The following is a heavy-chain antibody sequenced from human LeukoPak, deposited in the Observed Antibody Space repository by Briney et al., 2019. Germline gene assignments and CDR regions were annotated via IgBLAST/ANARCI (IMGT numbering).Heavy chain of an antibody. CDR2: IKQDGSEK. D-gene: IGHD3-10*01. V-gene: IGHV3-7*01. J-gene: IGHJ4*02. CDR1: GFTFSNAW. CDR3: ARGGSGSDY. Sequence: PGGSLRLSCAASGFTFSNAWMSWVRQAPGKGLEWVANIKQDGSEKYYVDSVKGRFTISRDNAKNSLYLQMNSLRAEDTAVYYCARGGSGSDYWGQGTLVTVSS.